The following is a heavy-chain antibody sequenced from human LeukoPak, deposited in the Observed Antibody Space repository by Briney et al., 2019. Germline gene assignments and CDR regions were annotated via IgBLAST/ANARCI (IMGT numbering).Heavy chain of an antibody. CDR3: ARGRRLWFGDYYYMDV. CDR2: INPSGGHT. D-gene: IGHD3-10*01. J-gene: IGHJ6*03. CDR1: GNTFTDYG. Sequence: ATVKVSCKVFGNTFTDYGINWVRQAPGQGPEWMGIINPSGGHTGYAQKFQGRVTMTRNTSISTAYMELSSLRSEDTAVYYCARGRRLWFGDYYYMDVWGKGTTVTISS. V-gene: IGHV1-8*01.